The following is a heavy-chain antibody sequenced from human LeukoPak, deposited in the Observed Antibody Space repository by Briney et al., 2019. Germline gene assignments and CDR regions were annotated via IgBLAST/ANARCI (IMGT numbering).Heavy chain of an antibody. CDR2: ISSSSSYI. CDR1: GFTFSSYS. V-gene: IGHV3-21*01. CDR3: AREDYGDLQYYFDY. D-gene: IGHD4-17*01. Sequence: GGSLRLSCAASGFTFSSYSMNWVRQAPGKGLEWVSSISSSSSYIYYADSVKGRFTISRDNAKNSLYLQMNSLRAEDTAVYYCAREDYGDLQYYFDYWGQGTLVTVSS. J-gene: IGHJ4*02.